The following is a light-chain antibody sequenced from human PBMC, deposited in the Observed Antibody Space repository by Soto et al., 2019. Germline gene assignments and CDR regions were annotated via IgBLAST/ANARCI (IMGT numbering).Light chain of an antibody. V-gene: IGKV3-11*01. CDR3: QQYGSSIT. CDR1: QSVSSY. CDR2: DTS. J-gene: IGKJ5*01. Sequence: EIVLTQSPATLSVSPGERSTLSCRSSQSVSSYLAWYQHKPGQAPRLLIYDTSNRATGIPARFSGSGSGTDFTLTISSLEPEDFAVYYCQQYGSSITFGQGTRLEIK.